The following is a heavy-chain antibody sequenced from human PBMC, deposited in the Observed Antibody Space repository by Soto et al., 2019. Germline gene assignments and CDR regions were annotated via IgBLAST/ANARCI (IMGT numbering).Heavy chain of an antibody. CDR1: GYTFTSYD. Sequence: QVHLVQSGAEVKKPGASVKVSCKASGYTFTSYDINWVRQATGQGLEWMGWMNPNSGNTDYAQKFQGRVTMTRNTSISTAYMELSSLRSEDTAVYYCARSSNMIVVAPAYWGEGTMVAVSS. V-gene: IGHV1-8*01. D-gene: IGHD3-22*01. J-gene: IGHJ4*02. CDR2: MNPNSGNT. CDR3: ARSSNMIVVAPAY.